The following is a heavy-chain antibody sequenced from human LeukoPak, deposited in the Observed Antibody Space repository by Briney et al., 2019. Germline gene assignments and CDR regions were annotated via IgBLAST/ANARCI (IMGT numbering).Heavy chain of an antibody. J-gene: IGHJ4*02. CDR1: GGSISSSSYY. CDR3: ARIVGATFDY. D-gene: IGHD1-26*01. V-gene: IGHV4-39*01. CDR2: IYYSGST. Sequence: PSETLSLTCTVSGGSISSSSYYWGWIRQPPGRGLEWIGSIYYSGSTYYNPSLKGRVTISVDTSKNQFSLKLSSVTAADTAVYYCARIVGATFDYWGQGTLVTVSS.